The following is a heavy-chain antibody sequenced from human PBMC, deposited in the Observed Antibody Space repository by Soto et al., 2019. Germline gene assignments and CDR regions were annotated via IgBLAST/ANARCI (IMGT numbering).Heavy chain of an antibody. V-gene: IGHV5-51*01. D-gene: IGHD6-13*01. J-gene: IGHJ5*02. CDR2: IYPGDSDT. CDR3: SRQRYQLTRGIAAAGWFDP. CDR1: GYSFTSYW. Sequence: LGESLKISCKGSGYSFTSYWIGWVRQMPGKGLEWMGIIYPGDSDTRYSPSFQGQVTISADKSISTAYLQWSSLKASNTAMYYCSRQRYQLTRGIAAAGWFDPWGQGTLVTVSS.